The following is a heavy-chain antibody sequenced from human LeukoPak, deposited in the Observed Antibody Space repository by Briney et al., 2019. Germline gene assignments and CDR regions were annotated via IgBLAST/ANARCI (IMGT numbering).Heavy chain of an antibody. CDR3: ARALDGYNYAFDI. J-gene: IGHJ3*02. D-gene: IGHD5-24*01. Sequence: ASVKVSCKASGYTFTSYYMHWVRQAPGQGLEWMGIINPSGGSTSYAQKFQGRVTITADESTSTAYMELSSLRSEDTAVYYCARALDGYNYAFDIWGQGTMVAVSS. CDR2: INPSGGST. V-gene: IGHV1-46*01. CDR1: GYTFTSYY.